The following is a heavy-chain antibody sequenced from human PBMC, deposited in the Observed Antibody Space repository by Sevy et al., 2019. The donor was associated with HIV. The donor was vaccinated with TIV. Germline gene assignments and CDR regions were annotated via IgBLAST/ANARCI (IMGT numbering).Heavy chain of an antibody. D-gene: IGHD3-22*01. V-gene: IGHV3-7*01. CDR2: IKQDGSEK. Sequence: GSLRLSCAASGFTFSSYWMSWVRQAPGKGLEWVANIKQDGSEKYYVDSVKGRFTISRDNAKNSLYLQMNSLRAEDTAVYYCASLRWLQSYDKFDYWGQGTLVTVSA. CDR3: ASLRWLQSYDKFDY. J-gene: IGHJ4*02. CDR1: GFTFSSYW.